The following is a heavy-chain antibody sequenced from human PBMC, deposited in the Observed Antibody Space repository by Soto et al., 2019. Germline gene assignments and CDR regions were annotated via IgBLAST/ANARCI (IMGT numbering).Heavy chain of an antibody. CDR2: FDPEDGET. V-gene: IGHV1-24*01. CDR1: GYTLTELS. CDR3: ATVGSGGVEAGGGYFDY. Sequence: ASVTVSCKVSGYTLTELSMHWVRQAPGKGLEWMGGFDPEDGETIYAQKLQGRVTMTEDTATDTAHLELSRLRSGDTAVDYCATVGSGGVEAGGGYFDYWGQGTLVTVSS. J-gene: IGHJ4*02. D-gene: IGHD3-10*01.